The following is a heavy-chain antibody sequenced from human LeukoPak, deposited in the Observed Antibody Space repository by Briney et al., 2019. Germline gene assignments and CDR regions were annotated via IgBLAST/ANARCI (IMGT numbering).Heavy chain of an antibody. J-gene: IGHJ4*02. CDR3: TKDSSYDSSGYYYRSLGGFDY. CDR2: IWYDGSHK. D-gene: IGHD3-22*01. Sequence: PGRSLRLSCAASGFTFSSYGMHWVRQAPGKGLEWVAVIWYDGSHKYYADSVKGRFTISRDNSKNTLYLQMNSLRAEDTAVYYCTKDSSYDSSGYYYRSLGGFDYWGQGTLVTVSS. CDR1: GFTFSSYG. V-gene: IGHV3-33*06.